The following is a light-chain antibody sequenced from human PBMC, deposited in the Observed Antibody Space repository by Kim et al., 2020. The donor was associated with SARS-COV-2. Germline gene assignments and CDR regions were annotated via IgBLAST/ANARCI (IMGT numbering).Light chain of an antibody. Sequence: SVAPGQTASITCSGDKLGDKYACWYQQKPGQSPVLVIYQDSKRRTGIPERFSGSNSGNTATLTISGTQAMDEADYYCQAWDSSTVGFGGGTQLTVL. J-gene: IGLJ2*01. CDR2: QDS. CDR1: KLGDKY. CDR3: QAWDSSTVG. V-gene: IGLV3-1*01.